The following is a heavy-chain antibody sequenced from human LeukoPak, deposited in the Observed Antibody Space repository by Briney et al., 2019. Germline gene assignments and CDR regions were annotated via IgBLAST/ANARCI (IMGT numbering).Heavy chain of an antibody. J-gene: IGHJ6*03. V-gene: IGHV4-4*02. CDR3: ARGYDSSGYLYYYYYMDV. Sequence: SETLSLTCAVSRGSIRSTNWWSWVRQSPGKGLEWIGEIFQTGITNYNPSLKSRVTMSVDKSKNQFSLKLSSVTAADTAVYYCARGYDSSGYLYYYYYMDVWGKGTTVTVSS. D-gene: IGHD3-22*01. CDR1: RGSIRSTNW. CDR2: IFQTGIT.